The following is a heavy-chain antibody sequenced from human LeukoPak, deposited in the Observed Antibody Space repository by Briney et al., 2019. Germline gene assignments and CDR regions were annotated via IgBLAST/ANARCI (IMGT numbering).Heavy chain of an antibody. J-gene: IGHJ2*01. CDR1: GNSISSGDNY. V-gene: IGHV4-61*02. CDR3: ARGRRIVVLPGRGYFDL. CDR2: IYTSGST. Sequence: SETLSLTCTVSGNSISSGDNYWSWIRQPAGKGLEWIGRIYTSGSTNYNPSLKSRVSISIDTSKKKFSLKMTSVTAADTAMYYCARGRRIVVLPGRGYFDLWGRGTLVTVSS. D-gene: IGHD4/OR15-4a*01.